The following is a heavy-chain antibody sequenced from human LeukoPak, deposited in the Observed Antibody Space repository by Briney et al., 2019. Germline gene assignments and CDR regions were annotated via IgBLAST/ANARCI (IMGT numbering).Heavy chain of an antibody. D-gene: IGHD4-17*01. J-gene: IGHJ4*02. Sequence: GGSLRLSCAASGFTFSSYSVNWVRQAPGKGLEWVSSISSSSSSIYYADSVKGRFTISRDNAENSVYLQMNSLRAEDTAVYYCAKTTVTLYYFDYWGQGTLVTVSS. CDR3: AKTTVTLYYFDY. CDR2: ISSSSSSI. CDR1: GFTFSSYS. V-gene: IGHV3-21*01.